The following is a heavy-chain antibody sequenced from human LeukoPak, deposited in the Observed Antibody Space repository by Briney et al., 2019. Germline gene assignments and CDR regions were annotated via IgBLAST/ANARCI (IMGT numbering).Heavy chain of an antibody. D-gene: IGHD6-6*01. CDR2: IYSGGST. CDR3: ARGKGYSSSSPFDY. Sequence: GGSLRLTCAASGFTVSSNYMSWVRQAPGKGLEWVSVIYSGGSTYYADSVKGRFTISRDNSKNTLYLQMNSLRAEDTAVYYCARGKGYSSSSPFDYWGQGTLVTVSS. CDR1: GFTVSSNY. J-gene: IGHJ4*02. V-gene: IGHV3-53*01.